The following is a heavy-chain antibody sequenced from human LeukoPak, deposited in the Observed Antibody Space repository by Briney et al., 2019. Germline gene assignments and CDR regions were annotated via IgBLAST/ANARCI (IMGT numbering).Heavy chain of an antibody. CDR3: ASLRFSGSHFDS. J-gene: IGHJ4*02. Sequence: PSQTLSLTCTVSGGSINSGGYYWSWIRQHPGKGLEWIGYIYYSGSTYYNPSLKSRVTISVDTSKNQFSLKVRSVTAADTAVYYCASLRFSGSHFDSWGQGTLVTVSS. D-gene: IGHD1-26*01. V-gene: IGHV4-31*03. CDR1: GGSINSGGYY. CDR2: IYYSGST.